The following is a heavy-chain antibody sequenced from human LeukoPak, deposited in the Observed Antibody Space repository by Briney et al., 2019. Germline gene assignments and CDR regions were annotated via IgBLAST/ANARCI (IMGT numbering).Heavy chain of an antibody. V-gene: IGHV3-30*02. J-gene: IGHJ4*02. CDR1: GFTFSSYG. CDR2: IRYDGSNK. Sequence: GGSLRLSCAASGFTFSSYGMHWVRQAPGKGLEWVAFIRYDGSNKYYADSVKGRFTISRDTSKNTLYLQMNSLRAEDTAVYYCAKDGYCSSTSCYTPSDYWGQGTLVTVSS. D-gene: IGHD2-2*02. CDR3: AKDGYCSSTSCYTPSDY.